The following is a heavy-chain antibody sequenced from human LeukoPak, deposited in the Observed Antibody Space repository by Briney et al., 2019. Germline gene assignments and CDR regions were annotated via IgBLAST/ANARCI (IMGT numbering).Heavy chain of an antibody. J-gene: IGHJ4*02. D-gene: IGHD3-10*01. CDR2: INTDGSST. Sequence: GGSLRLSCAASGFTFSSYWMHWVRQAPGKGLVWVSHINTDGSSTSYEDSVKGRFTISRDNAKNTLYLRMNSLRAEDTAVYYCARDRFRFGELGYWGQGTLVTVSS. V-gene: IGHV3-74*01. CDR1: GFTFSSYW. CDR3: ARDRFRFGELGY.